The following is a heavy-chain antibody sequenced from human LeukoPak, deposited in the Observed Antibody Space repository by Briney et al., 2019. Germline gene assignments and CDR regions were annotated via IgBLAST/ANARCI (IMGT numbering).Heavy chain of an antibody. J-gene: IGHJ4*02. D-gene: IGHD3-22*01. CDR2: IKQAGSEK. Sequence: PGGTLRLSCAASGVTFSSNWMSWVRQAPGKGLEWVANIKQAGSEKSYAASVNGGFTISSTTTKKSLYLLLSMLTAEAAAVYYCAKYRGLRYHDDWGQGTLVTVSS. V-gene: IGHV3-7*05. CDR3: AKYRGLRYHDD. CDR1: GVTFSSNW.